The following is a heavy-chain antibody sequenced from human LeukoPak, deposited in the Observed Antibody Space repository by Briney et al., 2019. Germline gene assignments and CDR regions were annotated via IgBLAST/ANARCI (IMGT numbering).Heavy chain of an antibody. V-gene: IGHV4-31*03. CDR3: ARFSNRWHLNP. D-gene: IGHD2/OR15-2a*01. Sequence: SETLSLTCTVSGGSISSGGYYWSWIRQHPGKGLEWIGYIYYSGSTYYNPSLKSRVTISVDTSKNQFSLKLSSVTAADTAVYYCARFSNRWHLNPWGQGDLVTASS. CDR2: IYYSGST. J-gene: IGHJ5*02. CDR1: GGSISSGGYY.